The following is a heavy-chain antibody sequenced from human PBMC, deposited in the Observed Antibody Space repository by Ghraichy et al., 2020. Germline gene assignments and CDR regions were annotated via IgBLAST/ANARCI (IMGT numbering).Heavy chain of an antibody. Sequence: ETLSLTCAVYGGSFSGYYWSWIRQPPGKGLEWIGEINHSGSTNYNPSLKSRVTISVDTSKNQFSLKLSSVTAADTAVYYCARDKVRIGITMVRGVTALFDYWGQGTLVTVSS. V-gene: IGHV4-34*01. D-gene: IGHD3-10*01. J-gene: IGHJ4*02. CDR2: INHSGST. CDR1: GGSFSGYY. CDR3: ARDKVRIGITMVRGVTALFDY.